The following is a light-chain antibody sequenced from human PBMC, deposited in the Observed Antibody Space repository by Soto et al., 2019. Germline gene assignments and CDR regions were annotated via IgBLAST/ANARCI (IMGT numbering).Light chain of an antibody. CDR2: GAS. CDR1: QGISSSY. CDR3: HQYDNSPLT. Sequence: EIVLTQSPGTLSLSPGKRATLSCRASQGISSSYLAWYQQRPGQAPRLLIYGASSRATGIPDRFSGSGSGTEFSLTISSLQSEDFAVYYCHQYDNSPLTFGGGTKVDIK. J-gene: IGKJ4*01. V-gene: IGKV3-20*01.